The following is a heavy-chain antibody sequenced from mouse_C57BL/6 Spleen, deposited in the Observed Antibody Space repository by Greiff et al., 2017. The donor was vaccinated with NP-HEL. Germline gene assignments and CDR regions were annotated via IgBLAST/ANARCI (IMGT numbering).Heavy chain of an antibody. V-gene: IGHV1-26*01. D-gene: IGHD2-5*01. Sequence: EVQLQQSGPELVKPGASVKISCKASGYTFTDYYMNWVKQSHGKSLEWIGDINPNNGGTSYNQKFKGKATLTVDKSSSTAYMELRSLTSEDSAVYYCARRCYSNYWYFDVWGTGTTVTVSS. CDR1: GYTFTDYY. CDR2: INPNNGGT. CDR3: ARRCYSNYWYFDV. J-gene: IGHJ1*03.